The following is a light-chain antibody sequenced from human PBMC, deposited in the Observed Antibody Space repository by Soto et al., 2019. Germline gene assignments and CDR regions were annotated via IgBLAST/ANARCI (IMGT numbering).Light chain of an antibody. CDR3: CSYAGSSTLEDV. CDR2: EGS. V-gene: IGLV2-23*01. Sequence: QSVLTQPASVSGSPGQSITISCTGTSSDVGSYNLVSWYQQHPGKAPKLMIYEGSKRPSGVSNRLSGSKSGNTASLTISGLQAEDEADYYCCSYAGSSTLEDVFGTGTKVTVL. CDR1: SSDVGSYNL. J-gene: IGLJ1*01.